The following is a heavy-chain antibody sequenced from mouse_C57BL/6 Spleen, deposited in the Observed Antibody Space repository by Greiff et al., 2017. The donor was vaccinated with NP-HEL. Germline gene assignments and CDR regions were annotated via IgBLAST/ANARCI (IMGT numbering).Heavy chain of an antibody. J-gene: IGHJ2*01. CDR3: TTGYYGSSSYFDY. D-gene: IGHD1-1*01. CDR2: IDPENGDT. Sequence: DVQLQESGAELVRPGASVKLSCTASGFNIKDDYMHWVKQRPEQGLEWIGWIDPENGDTEYASKFQGKATITADTSSNTAYLQLSSLTSEDTAVYYCTTGYYGSSSYFDYWGQGTTLTVSS. CDR1: GFNIKDDY. V-gene: IGHV14-4*01.